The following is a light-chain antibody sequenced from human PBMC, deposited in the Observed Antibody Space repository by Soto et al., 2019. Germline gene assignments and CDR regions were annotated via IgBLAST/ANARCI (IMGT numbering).Light chain of an antibody. CDR2: DVS. CDR1: SSDVGGYNY. CDR3: SSYTSSSTGV. J-gene: IGLJ2*01. Sequence: QSALTQPASVSGSPGQSITISCTGTSSDVGGYNYVSWYQQHPGKAPKLMIYDVSNRPSGVSNRFSGSKSGNTASLTISGLQAEDEADYYCSSYTSSSTGVFGGATKLTVL. V-gene: IGLV2-14*01.